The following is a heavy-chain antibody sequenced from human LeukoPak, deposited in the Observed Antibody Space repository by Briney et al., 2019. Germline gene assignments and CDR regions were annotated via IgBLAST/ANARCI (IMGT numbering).Heavy chain of an antibody. CDR3: ARLRYCSSTSCYFRPGYFDY. CDR1: GGSISSGDYY. CDR2: IYYSGST. D-gene: IGHD2-2*01. V-gene: IGHV4-30-4*01. Sequence: PSETLSLTCTASGGSISSGDYYWSWIRQPPGKGLEWIGYIYYSGSTYYNPSLKSRVTISVDTSKNQFSLKLSSVTAADTAVYYCARLRYCSSTSCYFRPGYFDYWGQGTLVTVSS. J-gene: IGHJ4*02.